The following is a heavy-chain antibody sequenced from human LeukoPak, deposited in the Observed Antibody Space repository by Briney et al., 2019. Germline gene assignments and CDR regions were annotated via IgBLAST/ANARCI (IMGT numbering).Heavy chain of an antibody. CDR3: ASRAHYYDSSGYPPIT. D-gene: IGHD3-22*01. J-gene: IGHJ5*02. Sequence: PGGSLRLSCAASGFTFSSYSMNWVRQAPGKGLELVSSISSSSSYIYYADSVKGRFTISGDNAKNSLYLQMNRLRAEDTAVYYCASRAHYYDSSGYPPITWGQGTLVTVSS. CDR2: ISSSSSYI. CDR1: GFTFSSYS. V-gene: IGHV3-21*01.